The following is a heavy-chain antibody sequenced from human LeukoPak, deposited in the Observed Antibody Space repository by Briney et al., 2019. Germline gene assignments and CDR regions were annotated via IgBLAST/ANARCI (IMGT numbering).Heavy chain of an antibody. J-gene: IGHJ3*02. D-gene: IGHD6-19*01. CDR1: GFTFSNAA. CDR3: ARDIYSSGWYSDAFDI. Sequence: GSLRLSCTASGFTFSNAAMHWVRQAPGKGLEWVAVTSYDEINKYYADSVKGRFTISRDNSRNTLYLQMNSLRAEDTAVYYCARDIYSSGWYSDAFDIWGQGTMVTVSS. CDR2: TSYDEINK. V-gene: IGHV3-30-3*01.